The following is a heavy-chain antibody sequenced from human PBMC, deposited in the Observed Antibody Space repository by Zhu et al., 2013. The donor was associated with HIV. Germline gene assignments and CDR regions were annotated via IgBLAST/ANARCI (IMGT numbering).Heavy chain of an antibody. CDR1: GGTSSSYA. J-gene: IGHJ6*02. Sequence: QVQLVQSGAEXKKPGSSVKVSCKASGGTSSSYAISWVRQAPGQGLEWMGGIIPIFGTANYAQKFQGRVTITADESTSTAYMELSSLRSEDTAVYYCARGRDIVVVPAAMGLYYYYGMDVWGQGTTVTVSS. V-gene: IGHV1-69*01. CDR2: IIPIFGTA. D-gene: IGHD2-2*01. CDR3: ARGRDIVVVPAAMGLYYYYGMDV.